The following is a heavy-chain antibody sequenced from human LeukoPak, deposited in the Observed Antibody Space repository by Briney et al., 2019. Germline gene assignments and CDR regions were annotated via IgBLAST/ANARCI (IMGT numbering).Heavy chain of an antibody. CDR3: ARDYYDNSGYYPMRAFDI. D-gene: IGHD3-22*01. J-gene: IGHJ3*02. Sequence: GSLRLSCAASGFTFSSYAMSWVRQPPGKGLEWIGSIYYSGSTYYNPSLKSRVTISVDTSKNQFSLKLSSVTAADTAIYYCARDYYDNSGYYPMRAFDIWGQGTMVTVSS. CDR2: IYYSGST. CDR1: GFTFSSYA. V-gene: IGHV4-39*07.